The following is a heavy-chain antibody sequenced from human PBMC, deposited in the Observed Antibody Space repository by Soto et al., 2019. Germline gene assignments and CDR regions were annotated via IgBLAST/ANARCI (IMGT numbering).Heavy chain of an antibody. CDR2: ISYDGSNK. V-gene: IGHV3-30-3*01. CDR1: GFTFSTYA. Sequence: QVQLVESGGGVVQPGRSLRLSCAASGFTFSTYAIYWVRQAPGKGLEWVAVISYDGSNKYYADSVKGRFTISRDNSKNTLYLLMNSLRAEDTAVYYCARGSLYGSGSYYFDYWGQGTLVTVSS. D-gene: IGHD3-10*01. CDR3: ARGSLYGSGSYYFDY. J-gene: IGHJ4*02.